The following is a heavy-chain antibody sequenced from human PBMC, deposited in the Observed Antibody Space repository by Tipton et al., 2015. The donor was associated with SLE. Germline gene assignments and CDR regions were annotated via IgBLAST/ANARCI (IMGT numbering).Heavy chain of an antibody. V-gene: IGHV1-69*06. J-gene: IGHJ6*02. CDR1: GYTFTSYG. CDR2: IIPIFGTA. Sequence: QLVQSGAEVKKPGASVKVSCKASGYTFTSYGISWVRQAPGQGLEWMGGIIPIFGTANYAQKFQGRVTITADKSTSTAYMELSSLRSEDTAVYYCARPWGYYYYYGMDVWGQGTTVTVSS. CDR3: ARPWGYYYYYGMDV. D-gene: IGHD7-27*01.